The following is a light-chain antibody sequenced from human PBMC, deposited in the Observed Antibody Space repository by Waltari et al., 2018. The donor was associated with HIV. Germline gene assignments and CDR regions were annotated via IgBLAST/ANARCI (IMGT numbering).Light chain of an antibody. V-gene: IGLV2-8*01. CDR1: TSDIHDSHF. Sequence: QSALTPPPSASGPPGQPVNMSCTGATSDIHDSHFISWYQQYAGKAPKLILVEVTKPPSGLPDRFSGTRAGNTASLIVSGLQAEDEAVYFCSSFAGINKLFGGGTKLTVL. CDR2: EVT. J-gene: IGLJ2*01. CDR3: SSFAGINKL.